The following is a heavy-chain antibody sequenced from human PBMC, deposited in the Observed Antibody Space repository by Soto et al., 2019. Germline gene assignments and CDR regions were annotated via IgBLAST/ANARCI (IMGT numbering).Heavy chain of an antibody. CDR3: VRVGVGIGNHFDS. D-gene: IGHD1-26*01. Sequence: SETLSLTCSVSNGSISGFYWTWIRQPPGKILEWIGYIHYSGRTDYNPSLTSRATMSVDTSKNQFPLNLKSITAADTAVYYCVRVGVGIGNHFDSWGRGTLVTVSS. V-gene: IGHV4-59*12. J-gene: IGHJ4*02. CDR1: NGSISGFY. CDR2: IHYSGRT.